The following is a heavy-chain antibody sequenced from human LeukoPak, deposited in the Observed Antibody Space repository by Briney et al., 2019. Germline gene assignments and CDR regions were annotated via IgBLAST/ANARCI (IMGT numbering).Heavy chain of an antibody. CDR3: ARAHYDSSGYYWGYYYYYGMDV. CDR1: GFTFSSYW. J-gene: IGHJ6*02. D-gene: IGHD3-22*01. Sequence: GGSLRLSCAASGFTFSSYWMSWVRQAPGKGLEWVANIKQDGSEKYYVDSVKGRFTISRDNAKNSLYLQMNSLRAEDTAVYYCARAHYDSSGYYWGYYYYYGMDVWGQGTTVTVSS. CDR2: IKQDGSEK. V-gene: IGHV3-7*01.